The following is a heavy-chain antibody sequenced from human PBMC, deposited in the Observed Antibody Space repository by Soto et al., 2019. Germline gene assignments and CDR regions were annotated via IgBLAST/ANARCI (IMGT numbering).Heavy chain of an antibody. Sequence: QITLKESGPALVKPTQTLTLTCTFSGFSLTTSGVGVAWIRQPPGKALEWLAIIYWDDDKRYSPFLKSRLTNTKNTHKDPVVLTMANMDPVETGTDYCAPRDGFGEFKYWGQGTLVTVSS. CDR1: GFSLTTSGVG. CDR3: APRDGFGEFKY. J-gene: IGHJ4*02. CDR2: IYWDDDK. D-gene: IGHD3-10*01. V-gene: IGHV2-5*02.